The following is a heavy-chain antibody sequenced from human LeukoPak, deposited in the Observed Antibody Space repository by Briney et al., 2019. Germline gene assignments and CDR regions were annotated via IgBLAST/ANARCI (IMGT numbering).Heavy chain of an antibody. D-gene: IGHD6-6*01. V-gene: IGHV4-38-2*02. CDR1: GYSISSGYY. CDR2: IYHSGST. J-gene: IGHJ4*02. Sequence: PSETLSLTCAVSGYSISSGYYWGWIRQPPGKGLEWIGSIYHSGSTYYNPSLKSRVTISVDTSQNQFSLKLSSVTAADTAVYYCARDKVAARPGDFDYWGQGTLVTVSS. CDR3: ARDKVAARPGDFDY.